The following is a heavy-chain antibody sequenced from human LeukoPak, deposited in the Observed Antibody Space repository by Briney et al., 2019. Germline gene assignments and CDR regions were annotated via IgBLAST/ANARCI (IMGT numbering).Heavy chain of an antibody. Sequence: GGSLRLSCAASGFTFSSYWMSWVRQAPGKGLEWVANIKQDGSEKYYVDSVKGRFTISRDNAKNSLYLQMNSLRAEDTAVYYCARDADYDILTGYYGAQGPFNYWGQGTLVTVSS. V-gene: IGHV3-7*01. CDR3: ARDADYDILTGYYGAQGPFNY. CDR1: GFTFSSYW. D-gene: IGHD3-9*01. J-gene: IGHJ4*02. CDR2: IKQDGSEK.